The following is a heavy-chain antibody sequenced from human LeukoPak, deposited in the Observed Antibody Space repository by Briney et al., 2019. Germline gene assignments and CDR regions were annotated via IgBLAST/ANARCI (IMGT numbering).Heavy chain of an antibody. CDR3: AKTYGSLYYYGIDV. CDR1: GFTFSSYS. V-gene: IGHV3-21*01. CDR2: ISGSRDYI. D-gene: IGHD3-10*01. J-gene: IGHJ6*02. Sequence: GGSLRLSCAASGFTFSSYSMNWVRQALGKGLEWVSSISGSRDYIYYAESVKGRFTISRDNAKNSLYLQMNSLRVEDTAVYYCAKTYGSLYYYGIDVWGQGTTVTVSS.